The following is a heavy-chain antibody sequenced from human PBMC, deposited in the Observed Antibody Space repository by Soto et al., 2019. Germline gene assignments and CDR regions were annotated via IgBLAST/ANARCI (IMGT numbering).Heavy chain of an antibody. V-gene: IGHV2-5*01. CDR3: AHSPWGAAPDY. J-gene: IGHJ4*02. D-gene: IGHD3-16*01. CDR1: GFSVSARGVG. Sequence: QITLKESGPTLVKPTQTLTLICALSGFSVSARGVGVGWIRQPPGKALEWLAIIYWNDDKLYRPSLQSRLTITKDTSKNQVVLTMTNMDPVDTATYYCAHSPWGAAPDYWGQGTPVTVSS. CDR2: IYWNDDK.